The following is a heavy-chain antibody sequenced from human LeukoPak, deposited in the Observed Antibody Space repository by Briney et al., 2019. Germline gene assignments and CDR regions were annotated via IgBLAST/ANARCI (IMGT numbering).Heavy chain of an antibody. CDR2: ISYDGSNK. J-gene: IGHJ3*02. CDR3: AKDSGIAVTGTLQVSTI. CDR1: DFPFSSYG. Sequence: GGSLSLSCPASDFPFSSYGIHWVRQAPGKGLEWVAVISYDGSNKYFADSVKGRFTISRDNSKNTLYLQMNSLRAEDTAVYYCAKDSGIAVTGTLQVSTIWGQGTMVTVSS. V-gene: IGHV3-30*18. D-gene: IGHD6-19*01.